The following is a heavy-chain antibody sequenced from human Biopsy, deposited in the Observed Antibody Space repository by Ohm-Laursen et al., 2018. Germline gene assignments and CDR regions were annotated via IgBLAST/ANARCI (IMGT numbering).Heavy chain of an antibody. CDR3: ARGSNDFGGLYFPR. V-gene: IGHV4-59*11. J-gene: IGHJ4*02. D-gene: IGHD4-23*01. Sequence: SDTLSLTCTVSGGSFTGHYWIWIRQPPGKGLVWIGHISYTGYTSYNASLKSRVTISVDTSRNHFSLRLSSLTAADTAVYYCARGSNDFGGLYFPRWGQGTLLTVSS. CDR1: GGSFTGHY. CDR2: ISYTGYT.